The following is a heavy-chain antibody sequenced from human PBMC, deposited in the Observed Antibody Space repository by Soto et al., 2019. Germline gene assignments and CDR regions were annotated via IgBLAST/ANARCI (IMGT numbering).Heavy chain of an antibody. CDR2: ISGSGGST. D-gene: IGHD3-9*01. J-gene: IGHJ4*02. CDR1: GFTFSSYA. V-gene: IGHV3-23*01. Sequence: EVQLLESGGGLVQPGGSLRLSCAASGFTFSSYAMSWVRQAPGKGLEWVSAISGSGGSTYYADSVKGRFTISRDNSKKTLYLQMNSLRAEDTAVYYCAKADLRYFDWLLDGYFDYWGQGTLVTVSS. CDR3: AKADLRYFDWLLDGYFDY.